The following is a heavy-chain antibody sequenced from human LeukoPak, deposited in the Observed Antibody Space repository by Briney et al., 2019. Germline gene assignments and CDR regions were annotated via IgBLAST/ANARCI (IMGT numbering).Heavy chain of an antibody. CDR1: GGSISSYY. CDR3: ARDIVVVPAARRDAFDI. J-gene: IGHJ3*02. D-gene: IGHD2-2*01. CDR2: IYTSGST. Sequence: TSETLSLTCTVSGGSISSYYWSWIRQPAGKGVEWIGRIYTSGSTNYNPSLKSRVTMSVDTSKNQFSLKLSSVTAADTAVYYCARDIVVVPAARRDAFDIWGQGTMVTVSS. V-gene: IGHV4-4*07.